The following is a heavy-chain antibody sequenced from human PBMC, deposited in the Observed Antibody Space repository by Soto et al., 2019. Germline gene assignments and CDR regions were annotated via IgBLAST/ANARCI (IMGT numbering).Heavy chain of an antibody. CDR2: IYSGGST. CDR1: GFTVSSNY. V-gene: IGHV3-53*01. CDR3: AGQGYGDYYNWFDP. J-gene: IGHJ5*02. D-gene: IGHD4-17*01. Sequence: EVRLVESGGGLIQPGGSLRLSCAASGFTVSSNYMSWVRQAPGKGLEWVSVIYSGGSTYYADSVKGRFTISRDNSKNTLYLQMNSLRAEDTAVYYCAGQGYGDYYNWFDPWGQGTLVTVSS.